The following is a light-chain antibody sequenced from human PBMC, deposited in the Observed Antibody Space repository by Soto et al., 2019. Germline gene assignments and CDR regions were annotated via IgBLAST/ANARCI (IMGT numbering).Light chain of an antibody. J-gene: IGLJ2*01. Sequence: QSALTQPRSVSGSPGQSVTISCTGTSSDIGAYNYVSWFQQHPGKAPKLMMSDVSKRPSGVPDRFSGSKSGTTASLTISGLQCEDEADYYCCSYAGSYTLLFGGGTKLTVL. CDR3: CSYAGSYTLL. CDR2: DVS. V-gene: IGLV2-11*01. CDR1: SSDIGAYNY.